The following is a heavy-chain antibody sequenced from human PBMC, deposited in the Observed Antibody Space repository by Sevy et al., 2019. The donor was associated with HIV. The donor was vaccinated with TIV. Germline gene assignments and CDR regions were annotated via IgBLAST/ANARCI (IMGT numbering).Heavy chain of an antibody. Sequence: SETLSLTCTVSGGSISSGDYYWSWVRQAPGKGLEWIGYNYYSGSTYYNPSLKSRVTISVDTSKNQFSLKLSSVTAADTAVYYCAQTGDYGDYWGQGTLVTVSS. CDR1: GGSISSGDYY. CDR3: AQTGDYGDY. J-gene: IGHJ4*02. D-gene: IGHD4-17*01. V-gene: IGHV4-30-4*01. CDR2: NYYSGST.